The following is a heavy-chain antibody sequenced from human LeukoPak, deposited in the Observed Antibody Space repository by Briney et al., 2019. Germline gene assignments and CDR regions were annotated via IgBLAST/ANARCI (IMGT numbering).Heavy chain of an antibody. CDR3: THDYGDRGGFDY. Sequence: GGSLRLSCAASGFTFSNAWMSWVRQAPGKGLEWVGRLKNKTDGGATDYAAPVKGRFTISRDDSKNTLYLQMNSLKTEDTAVYYCTHDYGDRGGFDYWGQGTLVTVSS. D-gene: IGHD4-17*01. CDR1: GFTFSNAW. CDR2: LKNKTDGGAT. J-gene: IGHJ4*02. V-gene: IGHV3-15*01.